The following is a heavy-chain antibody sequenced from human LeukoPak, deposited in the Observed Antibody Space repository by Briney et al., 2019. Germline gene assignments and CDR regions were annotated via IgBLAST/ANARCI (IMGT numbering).Heavy chain of an antibody. V-gene: IGHV1-18*01. J-gene: IGHJ5*02. D-gene: IGHD3-9*01. CDR3: ARDGVAVQYDILTGYFPDNWFDP. Sequence: GASVKVSCKASGYTFTSYGISWVRQAPGQGLEWMGWISAYNGNTNYAQKLQGRVTMTTDTSTSTAYMELRSLRSDDTAVYYCARDGVAVQYDILTGYFPDNWFDPWGQGTLVTVSS. CDR1: GYTFTSYG. CDR2: ISAYNGNT.